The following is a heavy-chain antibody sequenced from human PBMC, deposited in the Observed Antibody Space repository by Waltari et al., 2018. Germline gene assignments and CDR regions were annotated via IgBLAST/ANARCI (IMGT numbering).Heavy chain of an antibody. J-gene: IGHJ4*02. V-gene: IGHV1-2*06. CDR1: GYTFTGHS. Sequence: QVPLVQSGAEVKKPGASVKVSCKASGYTFTGHSMHCVRQPPGQGLEWMGRINPNSGCTNYAQKFQGRVTRTRDTSISTAYMELSRRRSDDTAVYYCARILFWSGSYYYFDYWGQGTLVTVSS. CDR2: INPNSGCT. CDR3: ARILFWSGSYYYFDY. D-gene: IGHD3-3*01.